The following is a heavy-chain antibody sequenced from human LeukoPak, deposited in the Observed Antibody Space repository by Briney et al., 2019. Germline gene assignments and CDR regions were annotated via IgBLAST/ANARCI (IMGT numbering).Heavy chain of an antibody. D-gene: IGHD3-22*01. CDR1: GFTFSSYG. V-gene: IGHV3-30*18. J-gene: IGHJ3*02. CDR3: AKELYDSSGYYPDAFDI. CDR2: ISYDGSNK. Sequence: GGSLRLSCAASGFTFSSYGMHWVRQAPGKGLEWVAVISYDGSNKYYADSVKGRFTISRDNSKNTLYLQMNSLRAEDTAVYYCAKELYDSSGYYPDAFDIWGQGTMVTVSS.